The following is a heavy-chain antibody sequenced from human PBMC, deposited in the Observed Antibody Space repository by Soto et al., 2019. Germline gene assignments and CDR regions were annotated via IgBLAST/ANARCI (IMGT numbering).Heavy chain of an antibody. V-gene: IGHV4-39*01. CDR1: GGSISDDTYS. Sequence: PSETLSLTCTVSGGSISDDTYSWGWIRQPPGKGLEWIGSMYYSGTSSYSPSLKSRVSMSVDTSKKQLSLRLTSVTAADTAVYYCARLHCDSPNCVPLDPWGQGTLVTVSS. CDR3: ARLHCDSPNCVPLDP. J-gene: IGHJ5*02. D-gene: IGHD3-22*01. CDR2: MYYSGTS.